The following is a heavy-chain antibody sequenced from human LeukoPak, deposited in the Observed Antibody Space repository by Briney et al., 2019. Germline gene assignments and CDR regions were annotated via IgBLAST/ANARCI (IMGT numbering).Heavy chain of an antibody. CDR3: ARHKSSSWYGDFDP. D-gene: IGHD6-13*01. V-gene: IGHV4-4*09. J-gene: IGHJ5*02. Sequence: SETLSLTCTVSGGSISSYYWSWIRQPPGKGLEWIGYIYTSGSTNYNPSLKSRVTISVDTSKNQFPLKLSSVTAADTAVYYCARHKSSSWYGDFDPWGQGTLVTVSS. CDR1: GGSISSYY. CDR2: IYTSGST.